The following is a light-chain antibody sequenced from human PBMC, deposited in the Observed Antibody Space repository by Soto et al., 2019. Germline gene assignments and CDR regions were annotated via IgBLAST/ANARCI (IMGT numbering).Light chain of an antibody. CDR1: RTVDGNY. CDR2: GAS. CDR3: QQYGSSPRT. Sequence: VWTQSPVTLSFSPGESSTLSCRASRTVDGNYLAWYHQKPGQAPRLLIYGASNRATGIPDRFSGSGSGTDFTLTISRLEPEDFAVYYCQQYGSSPRTFGQGTKVDIK. V-gene: IGKV3-20*01. J-gene: IGKJ1*01.